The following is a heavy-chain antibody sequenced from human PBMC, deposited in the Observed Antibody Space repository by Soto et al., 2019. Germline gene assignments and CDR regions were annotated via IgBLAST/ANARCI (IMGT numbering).Heavy chain of an antibody. CDR2: IKQDGSEK. Sequence: EVQLVESGGGLVQPGGSLRLSCAASGFTFSSSWMSWVRQAPGKGLEWVANIKQDGSEKSHVDSVKGRFTISRDNAKNSLYLKMNSRRAEDRAVYSCATARRATTLYWGQGTLVTVSS. D-gene: IGHD6-6*01. J-gene: IGHJ4*02. V-gene: IGHV3-7*01. CDR1: GFTFSSSW. CDR3: ATARRATTLY.